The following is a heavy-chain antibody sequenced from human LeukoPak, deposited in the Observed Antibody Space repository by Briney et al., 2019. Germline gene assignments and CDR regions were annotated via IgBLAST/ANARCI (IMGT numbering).Heavy chain of an antibody. CDR2: IKQDGGEK. D-gene: IGHD3-10*01. Sequence: PGGSLRLSCAASGFTFSNYWMTWVRQAPGKGLEWVASIKQDGGEKYYVDSVKGRFTFSRDNAKNSLYLQMDSLRAEDTAVYYCARDKSAGADTGSSFYYWGQGALVTVSS. V-gene: IGHV3-7*03. CDR1: GFTFSNYW. CDR3: ARDKSAGADTGSSFYY. J-gene: IGHJ4*02.